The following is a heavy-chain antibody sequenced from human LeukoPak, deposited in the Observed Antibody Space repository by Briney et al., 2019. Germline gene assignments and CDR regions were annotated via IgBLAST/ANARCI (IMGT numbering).Heavy chain of an antibody. V-gene: IGHV3-7*03. D-gene: IGHD6-13*01. CDR3: ARGIRMSGIAATYYFDY. J-gene: IGHJ4*02. CDR1: GFTFSSYW. Sequence: PGGSLRLSCAASGFTFSSYWMSWVRQAPGKGLEWVANIKQDGSEKYYVDSVKGRFTISRDNAKNSLYLQMNSLRAEDTALYYCARGIRMSGIAATYYFDYWGQGTLVTVSS. CDR2: IKQDGSEK.